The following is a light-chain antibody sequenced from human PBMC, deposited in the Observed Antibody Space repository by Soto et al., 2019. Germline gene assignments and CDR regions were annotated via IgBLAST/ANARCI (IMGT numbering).Light chain of an antibody. CDR1: QSVSDY. CDR3: QQRSNWPPIT. Sequence: EVVLTQSPAILSLSPGERATLSCRASQSVSDYLAWYQQRPGQAPRLLIYDASNRATGIPARFSGSGSGTDFTLTISNLEPEDFAVYYCQQRSNWPPITFGKGSRLEI. J-gene: IGKJ5*01. CDR2: DAS. V-gene: IGKV3-11*01.